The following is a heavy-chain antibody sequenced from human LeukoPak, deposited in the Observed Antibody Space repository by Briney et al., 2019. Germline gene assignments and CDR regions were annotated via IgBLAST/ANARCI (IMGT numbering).Heavy chain of an antibody. Sequence: GGSLRLSCAASGFTFSHYWMTWVRQAPGKGLEWVANVKEDGSQKTYVDSVKGRFTISRDNAKNSLFLQMNNVRADDTAVYYCARYTYKHDCWGQGTLVTVSS. D-gene: IGHD5-24*01. V-gene: IGHV3-7*01. J-gene: IGHJ4*02. CDR3: ARYTYKHDC. CDR1: GFTFSHYW. CDR2: VKEDGSQK.